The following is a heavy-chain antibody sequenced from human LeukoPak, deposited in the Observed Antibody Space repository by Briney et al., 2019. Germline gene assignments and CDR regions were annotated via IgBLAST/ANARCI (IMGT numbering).Heavy chain of an antibody. CDR3: AKDHLRYSSSWYVLGY. V-gene: IGHV3-9*01. J-gene: IGHJ4*02. Sequence: PGRSLRLSCAASGFTFDDYAMHWVRQAPGKGLEWVSGISWNSGSIGYADSVKGRFTISRDNAKNSLYLQMNSLRAEDTALYYCAKDHLRYSSSWYVLGYWGQGTLVTVSS. CDR2: ISWNSGSI. CDR1: GFTFDDYA. D-gene: IGHD6-13*01.